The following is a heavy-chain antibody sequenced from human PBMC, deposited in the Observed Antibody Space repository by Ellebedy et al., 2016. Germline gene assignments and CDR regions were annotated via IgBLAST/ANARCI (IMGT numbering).Heavy chain of an antibody. CDR1: GYTFTSYY. Sequence: ASVKVSXKASGYTFTSYYMHWVRQAPGQGLEWMGIINPSGGSTSYAQKFQGRVTMTRDTSTSTVYMELSSLRSEDTAVYYCASGGIVGATRGERRRWFDPWGQGTLVTVSS. J-gene: IGHJ5*02. D-gene: IGHD1-26*01. V-gene: IGHV1-46*01. CDR2: INPSGGST. CDR3: ASGGIVGATRGERRRWFDP.